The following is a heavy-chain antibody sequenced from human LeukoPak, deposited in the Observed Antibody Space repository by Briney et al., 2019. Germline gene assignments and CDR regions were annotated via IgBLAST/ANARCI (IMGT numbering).Heavy chain of an antibody. CDR1: GFTFSSYA. J-gene: IGHJ4*02. CDR3: AKGRTAYCSSTSCYTSDY. Sequence: GASLRLSCAASGFTFSSYAMSWVRQAPGKGLEWVSAISGSGGSTYYADSVKGRFTISRDNSKNTLYLQMNSLRAEDTAVYYCAKGRTAYCSSTSCYTSDYWGQGTLVTVSS. V-gene: IGHV3-23*01. D-gene: IGHD2-2*02. CDR2: ISGSGGST.